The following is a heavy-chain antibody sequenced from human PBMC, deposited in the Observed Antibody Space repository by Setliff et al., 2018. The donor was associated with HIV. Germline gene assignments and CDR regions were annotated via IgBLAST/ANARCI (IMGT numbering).Heavy chain of an antibody. Sequence: SETLSLTCTVSGGSISGSSYYWGWVRQPPGKGREWIGTIYYSGSTFYNPSLRSRVTISVDTSRNQFSLRLSSVTAADTAFYYCARHNPASVPASSPDYWGQGTLVTVSS. D-gene: IGHD2-2*01. CDR2: IYYSGST. V-gene: IGHV4-39*01. J-gene: IGHJ4*02. CDR3: ARHNPASVPASSPDY. CDR1: GGSISGSSYY.